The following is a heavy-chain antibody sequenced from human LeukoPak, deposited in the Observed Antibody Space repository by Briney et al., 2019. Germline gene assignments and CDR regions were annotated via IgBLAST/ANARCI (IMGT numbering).Heavy chain of an antibody. V-gene: IGHV3-73*01. J-gene: IGHJ6*03. CDR2: IRSKANSYAT. D-gene: IGHD2-15*01. CDR3: TRHVAETHNNYYYMDV. Sequence: GGSLRLSCAASGFTFSSYAMSWVRQASGKGLEWVGRIRSKANSYATAYAASVKGRFTISRDDSKNTAYLQMNSLKTEDTAVYYCTRHVAETHNNYYYMDVWGKGTTVTISS. CDR1: GFTFSSYA.